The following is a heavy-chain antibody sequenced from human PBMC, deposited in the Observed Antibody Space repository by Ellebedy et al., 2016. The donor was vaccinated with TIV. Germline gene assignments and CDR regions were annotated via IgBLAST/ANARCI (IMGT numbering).Heavy chain of an antibody. CDR1: XFTLRYHY. J-gene: IGHJ4*02. CDR2: IHHKPANYAT. D-gene: IGHD2-15*01. V-gene: IGHV3-72*01. Sequence: GESLKISCAAXXFTLRYHYMAXVRQAPGKGLSFVVLIHHKPANYATDYASSVKGRFTLSRDDSRSSIHLQMDSLKIEDTAVYYCVCVLSGWVYWGQGTLVTVSS. CDR3: VCVLSGWVY.